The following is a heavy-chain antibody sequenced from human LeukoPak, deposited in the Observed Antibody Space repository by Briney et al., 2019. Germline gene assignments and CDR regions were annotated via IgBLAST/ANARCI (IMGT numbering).Heavy chain of an antibody. V-gene: IGHV1-18*01. Sequence: GASVKVSCKASRYTFTSYGVSGVRQAPGQELEWMGWISAYNGNTNYAQKLQGRVTMTTDTSTSTAYMEMRSLRSDDTAVYYCARDGIIQGYHYWGQGTLVTVSS. CDR2: ISAYNGNT. D-gene: IGHD6-13*01. CDR3: ARDGIIQGYHY. CDR1: RYTFTSYG. J-gene: IGHJ4*02.